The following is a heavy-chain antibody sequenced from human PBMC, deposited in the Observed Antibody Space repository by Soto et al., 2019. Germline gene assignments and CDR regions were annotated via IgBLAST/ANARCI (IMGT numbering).Heavy chain of an antibody. CDR3: AREIPSRGAGWFDP. CDR2: ISSSSNTI. Sequence: GGSLRLSCAASGFTFSSYSMNWVRQAPGKGLEWVSYISSSSNTIYYADSVKGRFTISRDNAKNSLYLQMNSLRDEDTAVYYCAREIPSRGAGWFDPWGQGTLVTVSS. J-gene: IGHJ5*02. V-gene: IGHV3-48*02. CDR1: GFTFSSYS. D-gene: IGHD3-10*01.